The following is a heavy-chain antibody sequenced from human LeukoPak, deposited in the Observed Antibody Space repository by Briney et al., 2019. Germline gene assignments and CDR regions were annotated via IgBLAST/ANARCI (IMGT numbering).Heavy chain of an antibody. CDR3: VKDGGYSGYETFGY. CDR2: ISSNGGST. D-gene: IGHD5-12*01. Sequence: GGSLRLSCAVSGFTFSRYAMHWVRQAPGKGLEYVSAISSNGGSTYYADSVKGRFTISRDNSKNTLYLQMSSLRAGDTAVYYCVKDGGYSGYETFGYWGQGTLVTVSS. J-gene: IGHJ4*02. V-gene: IGHV3-64D*06. CDR1: GFTFSRYA.